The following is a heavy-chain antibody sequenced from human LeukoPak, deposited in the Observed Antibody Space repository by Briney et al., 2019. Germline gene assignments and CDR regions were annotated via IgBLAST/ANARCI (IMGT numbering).Heavy chain of an antibody. J-gene: IGHJ4*02. V-gene: IGHV3-21*01. Sequence: GGSLRLSCAASGFNFSPCAMTWVRQAPGKGLEWVSTITAGTTHIYYADSVKGRFTTSRDDAKTSLYLQLSSLRTEDTAVYYCARDGSGWSRGYWGQGTLVTVSS. CDR3: ARDGSGWSRGY. CDR1: GFNFSPCA. CDR2: ITAGTTHI. D-gene: IGHD6-13*01.